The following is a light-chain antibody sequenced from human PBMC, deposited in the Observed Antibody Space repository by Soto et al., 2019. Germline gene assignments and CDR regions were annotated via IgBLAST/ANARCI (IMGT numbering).Light chain of an antibody. CDR1: QSISSW. CDR2: DAS. Sequence: DIQMTQSPSTLSASVGDRVTITCRASQSISSWLAWYQQKPGKAPKLLIYDASSLESGVPSRFSGSGSGTEFTLTISSLQPDDFATYYCQQYNSPWPFGQGTKVEIK. CDR3: QQYNSPWP. V-gene: IGKV1-5*01. J-gene: IGKJ1*01.